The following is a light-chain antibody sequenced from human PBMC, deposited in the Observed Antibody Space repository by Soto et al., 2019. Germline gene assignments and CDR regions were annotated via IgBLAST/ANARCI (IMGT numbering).Light chain of an antibody. CDR1: SSDIGGYNY. V-gene: IGLV2-14*01. CDR3: SSYTSSSTPFL. Sequence: QSALTQPASVSGSPGQSITMSCTGTSSDIGGYNYVSWYQQHPGKAPKLMTYDVTNRTSGVSNRFSGSKSGNTASLTISGLQAEDEADYYCSSYTSSSTPFLFGTGTKLTVL. CDR2: DVT. J-gene: IGLJ1*01.